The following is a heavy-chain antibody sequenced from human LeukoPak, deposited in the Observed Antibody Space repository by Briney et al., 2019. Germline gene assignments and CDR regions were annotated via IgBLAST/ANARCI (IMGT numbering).Heavy chain of an antibody. CDR3: ARFHDGFGM. CDR1: GGSISDYY. J-gene: IGHJ3*02. CDR2: IYSSGNT. V-gene: IGHV4-4*07. Sequence: SETLSLTCTVSGGSISDYYWSWIRQPAGKGLEWIGRIYSSGNTNYNPSLESRVTISIDTSKNQFSLRLTSVTAADTAVYYCARFHDGFGMRGQGTMVTVSS.